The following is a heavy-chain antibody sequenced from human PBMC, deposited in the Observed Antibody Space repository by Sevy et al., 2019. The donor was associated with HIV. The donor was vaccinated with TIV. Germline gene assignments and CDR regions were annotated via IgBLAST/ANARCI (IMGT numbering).Heavy chain of an antibody. CDR2: IYPGDSDT. CDR3: ARVIVATTYPIRVHESDI. J-gene: IGHJ3*02. V-gene: IGHV5-51*01. CDR1: GYRFTNYW. Sequence: GESLKISCKGSGYRFTNYWLDWVRQMPGKGLEWMGMIYPGDSDTGYSPSFQGQVSISADKSISTAYLQWTSLKASDTAMYYCARVIVATTYPIRVHESDIWGQGTMVTVSS. D-gene: IGHD5-12*01.